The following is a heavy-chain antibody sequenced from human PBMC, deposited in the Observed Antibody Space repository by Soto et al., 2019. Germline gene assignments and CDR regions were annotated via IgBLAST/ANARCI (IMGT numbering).Heavy chain of an antibody. CDR3: ARGQNDYIWGSYRHDAFDI. D-gene: IGHD3-16*02. J-gene: IGHJ3*02. CDR2: ISSSSSYI. V-gene: IGHV3-21*01. Sequence: GGSLRHSCAASGFTFSSYSMNWVRQAPGKGLEWVSSISSSSSYIYYADSVKGRFTISRDNAKNSLYLQMNSLRAEDTAVYYCARGQNDYIWGSYRHDAFDIWGQGTMVTVSS. CDR1: GFTFSSYS.